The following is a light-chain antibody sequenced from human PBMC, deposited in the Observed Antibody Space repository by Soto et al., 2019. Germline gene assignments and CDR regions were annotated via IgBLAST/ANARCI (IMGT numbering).Light chain of an antibody. CDR2: GAS. J-gene: IGKJ1*01. CDR1: QSVSSN. V-gene: IGKV3-15*01. Sequence: EIVMTQSPATLSVSPGGRATLSCRASQSVSSNLAWYQQKPGQAPRLLISGASTRATGIPARFSGSGSGPEFTLTISSLQSEDFAVYYCQQYDNWPKTFGQGTKVEIK. CDR3: QQYDNWPKT.